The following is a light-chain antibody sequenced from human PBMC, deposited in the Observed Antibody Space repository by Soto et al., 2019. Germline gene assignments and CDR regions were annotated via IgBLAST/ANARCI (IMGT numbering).Light chain of an antibody. CDR3: SSYTSSSSPYV. Sequence: QSVLTQPASVSGSPGQSTTISCTGTSSDVGSYNLVSWHQQHPGKAPKLMIYEVSNRPPGVSNRFSGSKSGNTASLTISGLQAEDEADDYCSSYTSSSSPYVFGTGTKVTVL. CDR1: SSDVGSYNL. J-gene: IGLJ1*01. CDR2: EVS. V-gene: IGLV2-14*02.